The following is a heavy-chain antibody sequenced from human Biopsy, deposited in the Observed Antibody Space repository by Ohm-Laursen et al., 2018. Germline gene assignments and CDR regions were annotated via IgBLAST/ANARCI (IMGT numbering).Heavy chain of an antibody. V-gene: IGHV4-39*01. D-gene: IGHD3-10*01. CDR2: IYYSGST. CDR3: ARQEFATSPLDY. Sequence: SETLSLTCTVTGGSISRSSYYWDWIRQPPGKGLEWIGSIYYSGSTYYNPSLKSRVTISADRSKNQFSLKLTSVTAADTAMYYCARQEFATSPLDYWGQGSLATVSS. J-gene: IGHJ4*02. CDR1: GGSISRSSYY.